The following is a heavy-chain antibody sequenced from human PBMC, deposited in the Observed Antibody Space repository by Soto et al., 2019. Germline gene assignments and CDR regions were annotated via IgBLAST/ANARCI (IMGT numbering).Heavy chain of an antibody. CDR1: GFSLSTSAVG. CDR2: IYWDDDK. D-gene: IGHD1-26*01. J-gene: IGHJ4*02. Sequence: SGPRLVNPPQTLTLTCTFSGFSLSTSAVGVGWIRHPPGKALEWLALIYWDDDKRYRPSLKSRITITRGTSKNQVVLRMTKMDPVDTATYFCAHPRIMGTSRSAYYFNYGGQGTLVTVSS. V-gene: IGHV2-5*02. CDR3: AHPRIMGTSRSAYYFNY.